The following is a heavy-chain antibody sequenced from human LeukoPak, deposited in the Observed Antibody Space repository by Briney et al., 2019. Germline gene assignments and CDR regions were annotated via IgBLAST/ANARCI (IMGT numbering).Heavy chain of an antibody. CDR3: AKTVRGVIVDYFDY. D-gene: IGHD3-10*01. Sequence: GGSLRLSCAASGFTFSSYAMHWVRQAPGKGLEWVAVISYDGSNKYYADSVKGRFTISRDNSKNTLYLQMNSLRAEDTAVFYCAKTVRGVIVDYFDYWGQGTLVTVSS. CDR1: GFTFSSYA. J-gene: IGHJ4*02. V-gene: IGHV3-30-3*01. CDR2: ISYDGSNK.